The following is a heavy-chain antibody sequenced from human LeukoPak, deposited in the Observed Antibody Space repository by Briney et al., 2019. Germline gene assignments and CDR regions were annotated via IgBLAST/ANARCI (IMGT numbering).Heavy chain of an antibody. J-gene: IGHJ6*03. CDR2: IWYDGSNK. V-gene: IGHV3-33*01. D-gene: IGHD5-18*01. Sequence: PGRSLRLSCAASGFTFSSYGMHWVRQAPGKGLEWEAVIWYDGSNKYYADSVKGRFTISRDNSKNTLYLQMNSLRAEDTAVYYCAREKSDTAMVTWYYYYYMDVWGQGTTVTVSS. CDR1: GFTFSSYG. CDR3: AREKSDTAMVTWYYYYYMDV.